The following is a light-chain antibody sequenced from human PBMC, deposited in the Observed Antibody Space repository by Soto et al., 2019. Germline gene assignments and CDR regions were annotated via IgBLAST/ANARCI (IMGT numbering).Light chain of an antibody. CDR1: SSNIGAGYP. CDR2: G. J-gene: IGLJ3*02. CDR3: QSYDSSLSRRWV. V-gene: IGLV1-40*01. Sequence: QSVLTQPPSVSGAPGQRVTISCTGSSSNIGAGYPVHWYQQLPGTAPKLLVAGNRPSGSPDRFSVSKSGASASLAITGRQAEDEADYYCQSYDSSLSRRWVFGGGTTVTLL.